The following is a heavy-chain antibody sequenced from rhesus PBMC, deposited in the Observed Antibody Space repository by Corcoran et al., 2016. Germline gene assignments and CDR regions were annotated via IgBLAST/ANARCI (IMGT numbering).Heavy chain of an antibody. V-gene: IGHV4-147*01. Sequence: QVQLQESGPGLVKPSETLSLTCTVSGGSISASYYWNWIRQPPGKGLEWMGRIYGRDGSTSYNPPLKSRVTISKDTSKNQFSLKRSSVTAADTAVYYCARESSYYGLDSWGQGVVVTVSS. J-gene: IGHJ6*01. CDR1: GGSISASYY. CDR2: IYGRDGST. CDR3: ARESSYYGLDS.